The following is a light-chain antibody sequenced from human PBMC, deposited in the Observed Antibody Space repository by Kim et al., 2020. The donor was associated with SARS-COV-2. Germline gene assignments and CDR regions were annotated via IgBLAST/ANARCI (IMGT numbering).Light chain of an antibody. Sequence: VSPGKTAIISCSGDKLGDKYACWYQQKPGQSPVRVIYQDYKRPSGTPERFSGSNSGNTATLTISGTQAMDEADYYCQAWDSSTAVFGGGTQLTVL. CDR1: KLGDKY. V-gene: IGLV3-1*01. CDR2: QDY. CDR3: QAWDSSTAV. J-gene: IGLJ2*01.